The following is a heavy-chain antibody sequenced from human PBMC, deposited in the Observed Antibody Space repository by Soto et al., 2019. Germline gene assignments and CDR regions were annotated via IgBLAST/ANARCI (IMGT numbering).Heavy chain of an antibody. J-gene: IGHJ4*02. CDR1: GFTFSSYA. CDR2: ISGSGGST. CDR3: VKGSLPSRPSYFDY. Sequence: GGSLRLSCAASGFTFSSYAMSWVRQAPGKGLEWVSAISGSGGSTYYADSVKGRFTISRDISRNTLFMQLNSLRAEDTAIYYCVKGSLPSRPSYFDYWGQGTPVTVSS. D-gene: IGHD6-6*01. V-gene: IGHV3-23*01.